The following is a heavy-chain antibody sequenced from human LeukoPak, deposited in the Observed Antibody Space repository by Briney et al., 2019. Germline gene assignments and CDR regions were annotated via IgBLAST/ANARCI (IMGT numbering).Heavy chain of an antibody. CDR1: DFFFNNYW. D-gene: IGHD1-1*01. V-gene: IGHV3-74*01. Sequence: PGGSVTLSCAASDFFFNNYWINWVRHPPWKGLVWVSRIDTDGSITSYADSVKGRFTISRDNAKNTLYLQMNSVSAEDTAVYYCARGGLEPVDYWGQGTLVTVSS. CDR2: IDTDGSIT. CDR3: ARGGLEPVDY. J-gene: IGHJ4*02.